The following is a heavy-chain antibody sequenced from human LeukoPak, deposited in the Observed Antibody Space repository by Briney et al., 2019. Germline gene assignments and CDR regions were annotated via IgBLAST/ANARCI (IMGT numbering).Heavy chain of an antibody. J-gene: IGHJ4*02. CDR1: GYSIIGGYY. CDR2: IYNGGST. V-gene: IGHV4-38-2*01. Sequence: SETLSLTCAVSGYSIIGGYYWGWIGQPPGKGLEWVGSIYNGGSTYYNPSLKSRVTISIDTSKNQFSLKLSSVTAADTAVYYCARTRFKTAYSYDSSGYFLDYWGQGTLVTVSS. CDR3: ARTRFKTAYSYDSSGYFLDY. D-gene: IGHD3-22*01.